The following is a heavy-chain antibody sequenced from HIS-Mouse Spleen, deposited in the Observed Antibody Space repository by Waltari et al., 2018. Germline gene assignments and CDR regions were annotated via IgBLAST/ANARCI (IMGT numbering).Heavy chain of an antibody. CDR1: GGSISSYY. D-gene: IGHD3-3*01. V-gene: IGHV4-4*07. CDR2: IYTSGRT. CDR3: ARDFHDFWSGYYGGDKKHDAFDI. Sequence: QVQLQESGPGLVKPSETLSLTCTVSGGSISSYYWSWIRQPAGKGLEWIGRIYTSGRTNHHPSLKVRVTMSVDTSKNQFSLKLSSVTAADTAVYYCARDFHDFWSGYYGGDKKHDAFDIWGQGTMVTVSS. J-gene: IGHJ3*02.